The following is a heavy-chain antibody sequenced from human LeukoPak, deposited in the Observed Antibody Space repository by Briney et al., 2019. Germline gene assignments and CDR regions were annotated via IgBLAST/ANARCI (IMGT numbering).Heavy chain of an antibody. D-gene: IGHD3-9*01. CDR1: GFTFGDYA. V-gene: IGHV3-49*04. CDR3: TRVSYYDILTGPFDY. CDR2: IRSKAYGGTK. Sequence: GGSLRLSCTASGFTFGDYAMSWVRRAPGKGLEWVGFIRSKAYGGTKEYAVSVKGRFTISRDDSKSIAYLQMNSLKTEDTAVYYCTRVSYYDILTGPFDYWGQGTLVTVSS. J-gene: IGHJ4*02.